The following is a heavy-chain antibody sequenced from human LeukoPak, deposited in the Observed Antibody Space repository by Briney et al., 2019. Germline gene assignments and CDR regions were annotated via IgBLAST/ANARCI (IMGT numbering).Heavy chain of an antibody. V-gene: IGHV1-46*01. CDR2: INPSGGST. CDR3: ARVGEGYYDSSGYYSFDY. J-gene: IGHJ4*02. Sequence: GAPVKVSCKASGYTFTSYYMHWVRQAPGQGLEWMGIINPSGGSTRYAQKFQGRVTMTRDTSTSTVYMELSSLRSEDTAVYYCARVGEGYYDSSGYYSFDYWGQGTLVTVSS. D-gene: IGHD3-22*01. CDR1: GYTFTSYY.